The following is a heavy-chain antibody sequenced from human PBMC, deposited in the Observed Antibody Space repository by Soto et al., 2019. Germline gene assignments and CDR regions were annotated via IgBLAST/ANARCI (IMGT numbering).Heavy chain of an antibody. CDR1: GGSISSGDCY. Sequence: SETLSLTCTVSGGSISSGDCYWSWIRQPPGKGLEWIGYIYYSGSTYYNPSLKSRVTISVDTSKNQFSLKLSSVTAADTAVYYCARDRLSYFGDYHRVYYNYGMDVWGEGTPVTVSS. CDR3: ARDRLSYFGDYHRVYYNYGMDV. CDR2: IYYSGST. J-gene: IGHJ6*04. D-gene: IGHD4-17*01. V-gene: IGHV4-30-4*01.